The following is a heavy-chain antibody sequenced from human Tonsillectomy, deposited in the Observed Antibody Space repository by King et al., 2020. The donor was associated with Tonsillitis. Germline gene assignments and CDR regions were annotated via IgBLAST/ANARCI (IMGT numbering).Heavy chain of an antibody. Sequence: VQLQESGPGLVKPSETLSLTCTVSGGSISSSSYYWGWIRQPPGKGLEWIGSIYYSGSTYYNPSLKSRVTISVDTSKNQFSRKLSSVTAADTAVYYCASGISSSWYRAWFDPWGQGTLVTVSS. CDR3: ASGISSSWYRAWFDP. CDR2: IYYSGST. J-gene: IGHJ5*02. V-gene: IGHV4-39*01. D-gene: IGHD6-13*01. CDR1: GGSISSSSYY.